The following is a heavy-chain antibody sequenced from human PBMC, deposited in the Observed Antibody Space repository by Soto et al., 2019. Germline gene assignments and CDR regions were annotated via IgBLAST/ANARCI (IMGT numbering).Heavy chain of an antibody. V-gene: IGHV4-4*08. J-gene: IGHJ4*02. CDR1: GGPISKNY. D-gene: IGHD5-12*01. CDR2: IYNSGST. Sequence: QVQLQESGPGLVKPSETLSLTYTITGGPISKNYWSWIRQPPGKGLEWIGYIYNSGSTNYNPSLTSRVTIAIDTSKNQFSAQLSSGTGAVTDVYYCARTDIGFVYYFDHWGQGALVTVYS. CDR3: ARTDIGFVYYFDH.